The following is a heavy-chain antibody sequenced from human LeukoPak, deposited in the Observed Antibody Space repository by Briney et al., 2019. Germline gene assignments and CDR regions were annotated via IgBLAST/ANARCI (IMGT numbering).Heavy chain of an antibody. D-gene: IGHD3-10*01. CDR2: IIPIFGTA. CDR3: AREMVRGVIPLPFDY. CDR1: GGTFSSYA. Sequence: ASVKVSCKASGGTFSSYAISWVRQAPGQGLEWMGRIIPIFGTANYAQKFQGRVTIPTDESTSTAYMELSSLRSEDTAVYYCAREMVRGVIPLPFDYWGQGTLVTVSS. V-gene: IGHV1-69*05. J-gene: IGHJ4*02.